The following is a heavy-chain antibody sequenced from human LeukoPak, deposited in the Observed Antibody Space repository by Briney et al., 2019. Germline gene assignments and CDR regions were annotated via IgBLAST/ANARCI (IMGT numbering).Heavy chain of an antibody. J-gene: IGHJ6*02. CDR3: ARVEDRSLRYFDHYGMDV. D-gene: IGHD3-9*01. CDR2: IIPILGIA. CDR1: GGTLSSYA. V-gene: IGHV1-69*04. Sequence: ASVKVSCKASGGTLSSYAISWVRQAPGQGLEWMGRIIPILGIANYAQKFQGRVTITADKSTSTAYMELSSLRSEDTAVYYCARVEDRSLRYFDHYGMDVWGQGTAVTVSS.